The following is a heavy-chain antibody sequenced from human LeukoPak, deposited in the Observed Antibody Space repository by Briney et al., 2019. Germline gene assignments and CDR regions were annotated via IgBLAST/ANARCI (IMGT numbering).Heavy chain of an antibody. V-gene: IGHV4-39*07. CDR1: GGSISSSSYY. Sequence: SETLSLTCTVSGGSISSSSYYWGWIRQPPGKGLEWIGSIYYSGSTYYNPSLKSRVTISVDTSKNQFSLKLSSVTAADTAVYYCARDRAHIGEHDYWGQGTLVTVSS. CDR3: ARDRAHIGEHDY. D-gene: IGHD1/OR15-1a*01. J-gene: IGHJ4*02. CDR2: IYYSGST.